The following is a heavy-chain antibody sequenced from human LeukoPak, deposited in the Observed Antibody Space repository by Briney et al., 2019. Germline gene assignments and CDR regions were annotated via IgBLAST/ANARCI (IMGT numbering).Heavy chain of an antibody. CDR3: ARDYKYAFDN. CDR1: GFTFSDYS. J-gene: IGHJ4*02. CDR2: IGIDSGNT. V-gene: IGHV3-48*01. Sequence: GGSLRLSCAASGFTFSDYSMNWAPKAPGKGREWISYIGIDSGNTNYADSVKGRFTISGDKAKNSLYLQMNSLRVEDTAVYYCARDYKYAFDNWGQGTLVTVSS. D-gene: IGHD5-24*01.